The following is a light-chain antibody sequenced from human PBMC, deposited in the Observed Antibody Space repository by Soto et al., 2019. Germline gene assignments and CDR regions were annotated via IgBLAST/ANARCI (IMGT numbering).Light chain of an antibody. J-gene: IGLJ2*01. Sequence: QSALTQPPSASGSPGQSVTISCTGTSSDVGGYNYVSWYQQNPGKAPKLMIYEVSKRPSGVPDRFSGSKSGNTASLTVSGLQAEDEDDYYCSSYAGSNNLVVFGGGTKLTVL. CDR3: SSYAGSNNLVV. V-gene: IGLV2-8*01. CDR2: EVS. CDR1: SSDVGGYNY.